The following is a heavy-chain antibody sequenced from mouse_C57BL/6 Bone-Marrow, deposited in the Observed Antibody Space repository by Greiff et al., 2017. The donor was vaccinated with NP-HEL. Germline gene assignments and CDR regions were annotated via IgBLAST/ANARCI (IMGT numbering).Heavy chain of an antibody. CDR3: ARSIYYDYDDDPLYAMDY. CDR2: IRNKANGYTT. J-gene: IGHJ4*01. Sequence: EVQGVESGGGLVQPGGSLSLSCAASGFTFTDYYMSWVRQPPGKALEWLGFIRNKANGYTTEYSASVKGRFTISRDNSQSILYLQMNALRAEDSATYYCARSIYYDYDDDPLYAMDYWGQGPSVTVSS. V-gene: IGHV7-3*01. CDR1: GFTFTDYY. D-gene: IGHD2-4*01.